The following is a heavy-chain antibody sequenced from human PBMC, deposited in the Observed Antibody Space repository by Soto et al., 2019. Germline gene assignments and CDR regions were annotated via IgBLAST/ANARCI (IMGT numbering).Heavy chain of an antibody. V-gene: IGHV3-30*18. CDR1: GFTFSYG. CDR2: ISYDSSNQ. Sequence: VQLLESGGGLIQPGGSLRLSCAASGFTFSYGIHWLRQAPGKGLVWVAYISYDSSNQFYGDSVKGRFTISRDNSKNTQFLQMNSLRAEDTAVYYCAKLVIGYCSGNTCDDYWGQGTLVAVSS. J-gene: IGHJ4*02. CDR3: AKLVIGYCSGNTCDDY. D-gene: IGHD2-15*01.